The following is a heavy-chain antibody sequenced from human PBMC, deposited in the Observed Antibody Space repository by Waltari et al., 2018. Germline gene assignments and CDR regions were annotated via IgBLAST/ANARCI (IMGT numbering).Heavy chain of an antibody. D-gene: IGHD2-21*01. CDR3: ARDQLVGGFDP. V-gene: IGHV3-33*01. CDR2: IWYDGSNK. J-gene: IGHJ5*02. Sequence: QVQLVESGGGVVQPGRSLRLSCAASGFTFSSYGMHWVRQAPGKGLGWVAVIWYDGSNKYYADSVKGRFTISRDNSKNTLYLQMNSLRAEDTAVYYCARDQLVGGFDPWGQGTLVTVSS. CDR1: GFTFSSYG.